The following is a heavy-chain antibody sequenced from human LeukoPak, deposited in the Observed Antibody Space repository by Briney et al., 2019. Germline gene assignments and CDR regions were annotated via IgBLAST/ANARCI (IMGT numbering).Heavy chain of an antibody. V-gene: IGHV7-4-1*02. J-gene: IGHJ6*02. CDR1: GYTFTSYA. Sequence: ASVKVSCKASGYTFTSYAMNWVRQAPGQGLEWMGWINTNTGNPTYAQGFTGRFDFSLDTSVSTAYLQISSLKAEDTAVYYCARDGVNYDILTGYYSPNGMDVWGQGTTVTVSS. CDR3: ARDGVNYDILTGYYSPNGMDV. D-gene: IGHD3-9*01. CDR2: INTNTGNP.